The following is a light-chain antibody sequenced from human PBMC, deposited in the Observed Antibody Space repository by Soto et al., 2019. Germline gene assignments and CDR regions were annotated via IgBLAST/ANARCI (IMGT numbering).Light chain of an antibody. V-gene: IGKV3-20*01. CDR2: GAS. CDR3: QQYGSSPET. J-gene: IGKJ1*01. CDR1: QSFSSSY. Sequence: EIVLTQSPGTLSLSPGERATLSCRVSQSFSSSYLAWYQQKPGQAPRLLIYGASSRATGIPDRFSGSGSGTDFTLTISRLEPEDFAVYYCQQYGSSPETFGQGTKVDIK.